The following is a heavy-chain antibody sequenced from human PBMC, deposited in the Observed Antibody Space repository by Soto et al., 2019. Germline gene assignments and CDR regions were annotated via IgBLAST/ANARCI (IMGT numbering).Heavy chain of an antibody. D-gene: IGHD1-26*01. CDR1: GGSISNGYYY. J-gene: IGHJ4*02. Sequence: SETLSLTSTVSGGSISNGYYYWSWVRQNPGKGLEWIGHIYHSGRTYYNPSLKSRVTISVDTSKNQFSLNLSSVTAADTAVYYCARWVEVSLDYFDSWGQGTPVTVSS. CDR3: ARWVEVSLDYFDS. CDR2: IYHSGRT. V-gene: IGHV4-31*03.